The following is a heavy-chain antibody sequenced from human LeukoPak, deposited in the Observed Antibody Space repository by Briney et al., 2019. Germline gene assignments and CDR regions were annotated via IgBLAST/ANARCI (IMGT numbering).Heavy chain of an antibody. CDR2: IIPIFGTA. CDR3: ARGKYSYLPPQLAGVD. CDR1: GGTFSSYA. V-gene: IGHV1-69*01. Sequence: SVKVSCKASGGTFSSYAISWVRQAPGQGLEWMGGIIPIFGTANYAQKFQGRVTITADESTSTAYMELSSLRSEDTAVYYCARGKYSYLPPQLAGVDWGQGTLVTVSS. D-gene: IGHD6-6*01. J-gene: IGHJ4*02.